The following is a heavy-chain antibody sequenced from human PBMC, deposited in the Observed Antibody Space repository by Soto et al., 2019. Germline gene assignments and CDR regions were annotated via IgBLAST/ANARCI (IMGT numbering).Heavy chain of an antibody. CDR1: GYTFTSYD. D-gene: IGHD2-2*01. J-gene: IGHJ6*03. CDR2: MNPNSGNT. Sequence: GASVKVSCKASGYTFTSYDINWVRQATGQGLEWMGWMNPNSGNTGYAQKFQGRVTMTRNTSISTAYMELSSLRSEDTAVYYCARGARDIVVVPAAPHTLYYYYMDVWGKGTTVTVSS. CDR3: ARGARDIVVVPAAPHTLYYYYMDV. V-gene: IGHV1-8*01.